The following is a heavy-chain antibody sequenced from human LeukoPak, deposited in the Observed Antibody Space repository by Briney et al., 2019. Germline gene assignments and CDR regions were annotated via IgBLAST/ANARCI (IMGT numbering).Heavy chain of an antibody. CDR1: GFTFSSYA. V-gene: IGHV3-30*04. J-gene: IGHJ4*02. CDR3: AREYELTPIYYFDY. Sequence: GGSLRLSCAASGFTFSSYAMHWVRQAPGKGLEWVAVISHDGSNKYYADSVKGRFTISRDNSKNTLYLQMNSLRAEDTAVYYCAREYELTPIYYFDYWGQGTLVTVSS. CDR2: ISHDGSNK. D-gene: IGHD2-2*01.